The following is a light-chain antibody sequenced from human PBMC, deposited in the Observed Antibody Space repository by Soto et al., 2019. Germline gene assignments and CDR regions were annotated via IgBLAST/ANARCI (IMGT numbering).Light chain of an antibody. CDR2: EVT. CDR1: SSDVGGYNY. CDR3: SSYTTSSTRV. J-gene: IGLJ1*01. V-gene: IGLV2-14*01. Sequence: QSALTQPASVSGSPGQSITISCTGTSSDVGGYNYVSWYQQHPGKAPKLVIYEVTNRPSGVSNRFSGSKSGNTASLTISGLQAEDEADYYCSSYTTSSTRVFGPGTKLTVL.